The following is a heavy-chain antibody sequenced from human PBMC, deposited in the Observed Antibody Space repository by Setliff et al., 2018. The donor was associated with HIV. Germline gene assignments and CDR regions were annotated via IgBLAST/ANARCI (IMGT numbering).Heavy chain of an antibody. D-gene: IGHD2-2*01. V-gene: IGHV3-48*01. CDR2: ISSSFSTI. J-gene: IGHJ6*02. Sequence: LRLSCTASGFTFSTYSMSWFRQAPGKGPEWISYISSSFSTIYYADSVKGRFTISRDNAKNSLYLQMNSLRAEDTAVYYCARAIGYAYRGMDVWGQGTTVTVSS. CDR3: ARAIGYAYRGMDV. CDR1: GFTFSTYS.